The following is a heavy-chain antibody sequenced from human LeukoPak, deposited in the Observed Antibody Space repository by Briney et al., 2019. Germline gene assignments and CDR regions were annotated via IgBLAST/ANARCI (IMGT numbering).Heavy chain of an antibody. Sequence: GGSLRLSCAPSGFTFYTYWMHWVRQAPGKGLVWVSRISSDGSSTNYADSVKGRFTISRDNAKNTLYLQMNSLRAEDTAVYYCARGDSYDSSGYYDIIDYWGQGILVTVSS. J-gene: IGHJ4*02. V-gene: IGHV3-74*01. CDR1: GFTFYTYW. CDR2: ISSDGSST. CDR3: ARGDSYDSSGYYDIIDY. D-gene: IGHD3-22*01.